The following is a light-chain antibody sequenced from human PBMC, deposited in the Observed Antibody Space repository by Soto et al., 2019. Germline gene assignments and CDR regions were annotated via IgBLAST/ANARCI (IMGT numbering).Light chain of an antibody. CDR3: QQYNNWPPLT. CDR2: AAS. V-gene: IGKV3D-15*01. J-gene: IGKJ4*01. Sequence: ERVMTQSPAPLSVSPGERATLSCRASQSVSSNLAWYQQKPGQAPRLLIYAASIRDTGITARFSGSGSGTEFTRTISSLQSADFAVYYCQQYNNWPPLTFGGGLKVEIK. CDR1: QSVSSN.